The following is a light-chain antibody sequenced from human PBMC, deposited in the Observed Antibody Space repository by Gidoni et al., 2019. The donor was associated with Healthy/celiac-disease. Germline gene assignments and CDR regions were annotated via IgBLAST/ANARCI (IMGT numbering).Light chain of an antibody. CDR1: QRVLSSSNNKNY. CDR3: QQYYSTPPT. J-gene: IGKJ4*01. CDR2: WAS. Sequence: IVMTQSPDSLAVSLGERATINCKSSQRVLSSSNNKNYLAWYQQKPGQPPKLLIYWASTRESGVPDRFSGSGSGTDFTLTISSLQAEDVAVYYCQQYYSTPPTFGGGTKVEIK. V-gene: IGKV4-1*01.